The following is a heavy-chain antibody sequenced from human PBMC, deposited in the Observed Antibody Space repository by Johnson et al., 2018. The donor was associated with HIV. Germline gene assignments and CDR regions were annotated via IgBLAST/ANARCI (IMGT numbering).Heavy chain of an antibody. CDR2: ISGSGGST. D-gene: IGHD5-24*01. V-gene: IGHV3-23*04. J-gene: IGHJ3*02. CDR3: AKGDGYNYAFDI. CDR1: GFTFSSYA. Sequence: VQLVESGGGVVQPGRSLRLSCAASGFTFSSYAMSWVRQAPGKGLAWVSAISGSGGSTYYADSVKGRFTISRDNSRNMLYLQMNSLRPEDTAVYYCAKGDGYNYAFDIWDQGTMVTVSS.